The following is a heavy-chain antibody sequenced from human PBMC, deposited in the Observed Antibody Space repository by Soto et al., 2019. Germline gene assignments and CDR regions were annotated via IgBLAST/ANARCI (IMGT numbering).Heavy chain of an antibody. CDR2: IYWNDDK. Sequence: SGPTLVNPTQTLTLTCTLSGISLSTSGVGLSWIRQTPGKALEWLALIYWNDDKHYSPSLKSRLTITKDTSKNQAVLTMTNMDPVDTATYYCARGLATLPVFASDIWGQGTVVTVSS. D-gene: IGHD1-1*01. CDR1: GISLSTSGVG. CDR3: ARGLATLPVFASDI. J-gene: IGHJ3*02. V-gene: IGHV2-5*01.